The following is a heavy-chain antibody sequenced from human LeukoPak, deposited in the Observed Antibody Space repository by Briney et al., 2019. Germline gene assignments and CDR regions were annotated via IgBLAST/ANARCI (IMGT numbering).Heavy chain of an antibody. CDR2: IYYSGSS. J-gene: IGHJ3*02. V-gene: IGHV4-59*12. Sequence: PSETLSLTCTVSGGSISSYYWSWIRQPPGKGLEWIGHIYYSGSSNYNPSLKSRVTISVDTSKNQFSLKLSSVTAADTAVYYCARDLGRAFDIWGQGTMVTVSS. CDR1: GGSISSYY. CDR3: ARDLGRAFDI.